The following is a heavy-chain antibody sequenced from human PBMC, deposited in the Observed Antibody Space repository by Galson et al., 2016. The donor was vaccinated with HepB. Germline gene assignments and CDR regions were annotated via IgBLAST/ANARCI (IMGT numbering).Heavy chain of an antibody. Sequence: SLRLSCAASGFTFSSYGMHWVRQAPGKGLEWVAVLSYDGRQKKYGDSVKGRFTISRDNSNNTLYLQMDSLRPEGTAVYYCAKGVKAAAGTLDAYWGQGILVTVSS. CDR3: AKGVKAAAGTLDAY. CDR1: GFTFSSYG. J-gene: IGHJ4*02. V-gene: IGHV3-30*18. CDR2: LSYDGRQK. D-gene: IGHD6-13*01.